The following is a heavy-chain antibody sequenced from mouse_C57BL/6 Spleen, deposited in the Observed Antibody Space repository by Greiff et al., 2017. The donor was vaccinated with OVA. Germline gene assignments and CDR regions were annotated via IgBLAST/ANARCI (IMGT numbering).Heavy chain of an antibody. CDR3: ARHGGLTGTSGYFDY. CDR1: GFTFSDYY. D-gene: IGHD4-1*01. J-gene: IGHJ2*01. CDR2: ISNGGGST. V-gene: IGHV5-12*01. Sequence: EVKLVESGGGLVQPGGSLKLSCAASGFTFSDYYMYWVRQTPEKRLEWVAYISNGGGSTYYPDTVKGRFTISRDNAKNTLYLQMSRLKSEDTAMYYCARHGGLTGTSGYFDYWGQGTTLTVSS.